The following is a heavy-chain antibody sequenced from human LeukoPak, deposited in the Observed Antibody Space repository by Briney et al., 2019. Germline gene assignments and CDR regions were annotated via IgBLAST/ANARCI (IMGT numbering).Heavy chain of an antibody. Sequence: SETLPLTCTVSGDSIRSYYWNWLRQPAGKGLEWVGRIQASGSTNDNPSLKRRIIMSIDTSKNQFSLKLTSVTAADTAVYYCAKDDLITGGKNWFDLWGQGTLVTVSS. CDR2: IQASGST. CDR3: AKDDLITGGKNWFDL. V-gene: IGHV4-4*07. J-gene: IGHJ5*02. CDR1: GDSIRSYY. D-gene: IGHD2-15*01.